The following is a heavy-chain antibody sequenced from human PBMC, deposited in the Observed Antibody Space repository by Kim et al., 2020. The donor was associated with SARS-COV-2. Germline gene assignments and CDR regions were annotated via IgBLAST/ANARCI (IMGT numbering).Heavy chain of an antibody. CDR3: ARERGGYCSSTSCDYGMDV. CDR2: IYYSGST. J-gene: IGHJ6*02. Sequence: SETLSLTCTVSGGSISSYYWSWIRQPPGKGLQWIGYIYYSGSTNYNPSLKSRVSISVDTSKNQFSLKLSSVTAADTAVYYCARERGGYCSSTSCDYGMDVWGQGTTVTVSS. V-gene: IGHV4-59*13. CDR1: GGSISSYY. D-gene: IGHD2-2*03.